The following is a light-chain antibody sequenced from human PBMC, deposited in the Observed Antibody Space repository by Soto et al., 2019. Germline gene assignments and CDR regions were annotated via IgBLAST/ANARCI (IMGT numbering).Light chain of an antibody. CDR3: CSYAGSSTWV. CDR2: GVN. V-gene: IGLV2-23*02. CDR1: SGDVGSYNL. Sequence: QSALTQPASVSGSPGQSITISCTGTSGDVGSYNLVSWYQQHPGKAPKLMIFGVNKRPSGVSNRFSASKSGNTASLTISGLQAEDEADYYCCSYAGSSTWVFGGGTKVTVL. J-gene: IGLJ3*02.